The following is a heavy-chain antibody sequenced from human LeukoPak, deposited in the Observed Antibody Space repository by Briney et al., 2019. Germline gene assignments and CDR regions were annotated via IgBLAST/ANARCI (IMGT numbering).Heavy chain of an antibody. Sequence: PSETLSLTCAVYGGCFSGYYWSWIRQPPGKGLEWIGEINHSGSTNYNPSLKSRVTISVDTSKNQFSLKLSSATAADTAVYYCARAVRMITFGGVIVSSRKFDYWGQGTLVTVSS. CDR1: GGCFSGYY. J-gene: IGHJ4*02. V-gene: IGHV4-34*01. CDR3: ARAVRMITFGGVIVSSRKFDY. D-gene: IGHD3-16*02. CDR2: INHSGST.